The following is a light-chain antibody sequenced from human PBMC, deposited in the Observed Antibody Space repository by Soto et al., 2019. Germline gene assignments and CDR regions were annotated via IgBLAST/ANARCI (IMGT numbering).Light chain of an antibody. CDR1: SSNIGAGYD. V-gene: IGLV1-40*01. CDR2: SNS. Sequence: QSVLTQPPSVSGAPGQRVTISCTGSSSNIGAGYDVHWYQQLPGTAPKLLIYSNSNRPSGVPDRFSGSKSGTSATLGITGFQTGDEADYYCGSWDSSLSAYVFGTGTKVTVL. CDR3: GSWDSSLSAYV. J-gene: IGLJ1*01.